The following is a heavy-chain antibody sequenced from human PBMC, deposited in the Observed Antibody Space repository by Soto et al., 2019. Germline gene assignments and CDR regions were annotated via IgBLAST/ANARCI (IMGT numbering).Heavy chain of an antibody. CDR1: GGSISNYY. V-gene: IGHV4-59*01. CDR3: ARVGSGYVRGFDY. Sequence: SETLSLTCTVSGGSISNYYWSWIRQPPGKGLEWIGYIYFTGSTRYNSSLKSRVTISVDTSKNQFSLKLYSVTAADTAVYYCARVGSGYVRGFDYWGQGILVTVSS. CDR2: IYFTGST. D-gene: IGHD5-12*01. J-gene: IGHJ4*02.